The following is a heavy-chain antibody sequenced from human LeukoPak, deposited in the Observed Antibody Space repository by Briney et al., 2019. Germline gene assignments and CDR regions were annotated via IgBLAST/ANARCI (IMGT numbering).Heavy chain of an antibody. D-gene: IGHD1-26*01. CDR1: GFSFSNYA. J-gene: IGHJ4*02. V-gene: IGHV3-23*01. CDR3: ARNPAGIGDY. Sequence: GGSLRLSCAASGFSFSNYAMSWVRQAPGKGLEWVSVISGSGGSTNYAASVKGRFTMSRDNSQNTLYLQMNSLRDEDTAVYYCARNPAGIGDYWGQGTLVTVSS. CDR2: ISGSGGST.